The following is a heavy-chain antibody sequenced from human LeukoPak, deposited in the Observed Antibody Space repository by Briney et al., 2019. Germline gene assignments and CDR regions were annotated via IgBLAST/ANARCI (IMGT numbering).Heavy chain of an antibody. V-gene: IGHV1-69*05. CDR1: GGTFSSYA. D-gene: IGHD6-6*01. CDR2: IIPIFGTA. CDR3: ARGIAARPSWFDP. Sequence: SVKVSCKASGGTFSSYAISWVRQAPGQGLEWMGGIIPIFGTANYAQKFQGRVTITTDESTSTAYMELSSLRSEDTAVYYCARGIAARPSWFDPWGQGTLVTVSS. J-gene: IGHJ5*02.